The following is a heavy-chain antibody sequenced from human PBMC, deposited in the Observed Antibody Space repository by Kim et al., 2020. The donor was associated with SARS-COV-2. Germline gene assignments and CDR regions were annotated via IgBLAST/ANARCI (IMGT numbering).Heavy chain of an antibody. D-gene: IGHD6-6*01. CDR1: GFTFSSAW. J-gene: IGHJ1*01. Sequence: GGSLRLSCAASGFTFSSAWMSWVRQAPGKGLEWVGRTKRKTDGGTTDYAAPVKGRYPISRDDSKNTLYLQMNSLKSEDTAVYYCNTGYPYTSSIYFQHWGQGALVTVSS. V-gene: IGHV3-15*01. CDR3: NTGYPYTSSIYFQH. CDR2: TKRKTDGGTT.